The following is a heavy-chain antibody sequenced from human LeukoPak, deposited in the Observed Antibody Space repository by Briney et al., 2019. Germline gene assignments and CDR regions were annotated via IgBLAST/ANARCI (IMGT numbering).Heavy chain of an antibody. Sequence: GGSLRLSCAASGFTFSSYWMSWVRQAPGKGLEWVANIKQDGSEKYYVDSVKGRFTISRDNAKNSLYLQMNSLRAENTAVYYCASGCSSTSCYTYRFDYWGQGTLVTVSS. CDR3: ASGCSSTSCYTYRFDY. J-gene: IGHJ4*02. D-gene: IGHD2-2*02. CDR2: IKQDGSEK. CDR1: GFTFSSYW. V-gene: IGHV3-7*01.